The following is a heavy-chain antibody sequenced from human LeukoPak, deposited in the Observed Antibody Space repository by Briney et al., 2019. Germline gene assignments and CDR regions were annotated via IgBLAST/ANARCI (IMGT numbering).Heavy chain of an antibody. D-gene: IGHD4-17*01. CDR1: RFTFNDYA. V-gene: IGHV3-9*01. CDR3: AKDRGGYTVTTRPYYYYYGMDV. J-gene: IGHJ6*02. CDR2: ISWNSGRI. Sequence: PGGSLRLSCAASRFTFNDYAMHWVRQAPGKGMEWVSGISWNSGRIGYADSVKGRFTVSRDNAKNSLYLQMNSLRAEDTALYYCAKDRGGYTVTTRPYYYYYGMDVWGQGTTVTVSS.